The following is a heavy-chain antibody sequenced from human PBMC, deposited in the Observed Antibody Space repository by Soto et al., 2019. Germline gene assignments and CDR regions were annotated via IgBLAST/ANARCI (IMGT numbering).Heavy chain of an antibody. CDR1: GLTFSSYA. D-gene: IGHD2-8*01. Sequence: QVQLVESGGGVVQAGRSMRLSCAASGLTFSSYAMHWVRQAPGKGLEWVAVISYDGSNKYYADSVKGRFTISRDNSKNTLYLQMNSLRAEDTAVYYCARDLDEYVVFLVGMDVWGQGTTVTVSS. CDR2: ISYDGSNK. J-gene: IGHJ6*02. V-gene: IGHV3-30-3*01. CDR3: ARDLDEYVVFLVGMDV.